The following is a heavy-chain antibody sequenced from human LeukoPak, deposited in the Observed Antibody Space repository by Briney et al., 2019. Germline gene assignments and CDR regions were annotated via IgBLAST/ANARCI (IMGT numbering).Heavy chain of an antibody. CDR1: GGSISSSSYY. D-gene: IGHD5-18*01. CDR3: ARDKNSYGYFFYYYYIDV. CDR2: IYYSGST. V-gene: IGHV4-39*02. J-gene: IGHJ6*03. Sequence: SETLSLTCTVSGGSISSSSYYWGWIRQPPGKGLEWIGSIYYSGSTYYNPSLKSRVTISVDTSKNQFSLKLSSVTAADTAVYYCARDKNSYGYFFYYYYIDVWGKGNRVTVSS.